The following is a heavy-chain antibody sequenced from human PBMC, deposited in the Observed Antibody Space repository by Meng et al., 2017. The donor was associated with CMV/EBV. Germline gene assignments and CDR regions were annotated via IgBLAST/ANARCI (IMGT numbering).Heavy chain of an antibody. CDR1: GGTFSSYA. CDR3: ARGDTATTSNWFDP. CDR2: IIPILGIA. D-gene: IGHD5-18*01. V-gene: IGHV1-69*10. Sequence: SVKVSCKASGGTFSSYAISWVRQAPGQGLEWMGGIIPILGIANYAQKFQGRVTITADKSMSTAYMELSSLRSEDTAVYYCARGDTATTSNWFDPWGQGTLVTVS. J-gene: IGHJ5*02.